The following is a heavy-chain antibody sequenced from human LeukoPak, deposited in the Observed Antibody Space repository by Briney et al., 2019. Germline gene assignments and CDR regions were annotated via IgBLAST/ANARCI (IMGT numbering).Heavy chain of an antibody. Sequence: GGSLRLSCAASGFTFSSYAMHWVRQAPGKGLEYVSAISSNGGSTYYANSVKGRFTISRDNAKNSLYLQMNSLRAEDTAVYYCARDGHYSSGWYPGILDYWGQGTLVTVSS. D-gene: IGHD6-19*01. J-gene: IGHJ4*02. CDR1: GFTFSSYA. CDR2: ISSNGGST. CDR3: ARDGHYSSGWYPGILDY. V-gene: IGHV3-64*01.